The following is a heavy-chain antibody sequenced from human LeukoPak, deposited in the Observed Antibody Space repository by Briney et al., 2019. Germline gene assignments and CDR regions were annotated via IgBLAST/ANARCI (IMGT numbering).Heavy chain of an antibody. J-gene: IGHJ4*02. CDR3: ARGGYSYTHYFDY. D-gene: IGHD5-18*01. V-gene: IGHV3-66*01. CDR2: IYSGGST. CDR1: GFTVSSNY. Sequence: GGSLRLSCAASGFTVSSNYMSWVRQAPGKGLEWVSVIYSGGSTYYADSVKGRFTISRDNSKNTLYLQVNSLRAEDTAVYYCARGGYSYTHYFDYWGQGTLVTVSS.